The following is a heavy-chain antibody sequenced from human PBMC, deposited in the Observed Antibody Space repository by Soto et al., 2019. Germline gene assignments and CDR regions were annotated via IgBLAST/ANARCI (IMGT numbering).Heavy chain of an antibody. V-gene: IGHV3-48*03. J-gene: IGHJ4*02. CDR2: ISSSGSTI. Sequence: GGSLRVSCAASGFTFSSYGMNWVRQAPGKGLEWVSYISSSGSTIYYADSVKGRFTISRDNAKNSLYLQMNSLRAEDTAVYYCARDPPEMATIGLDYWGQGTLVTV. CDR3: ARDPPEMATIGLDY. D-gene: IGHD5-12*01. CDR1: GFTFSSYG.